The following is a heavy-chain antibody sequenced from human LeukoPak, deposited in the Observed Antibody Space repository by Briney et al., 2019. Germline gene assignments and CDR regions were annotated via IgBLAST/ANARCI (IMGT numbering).Heavy chain of an antibody. CDR3: ARLQWGGARHAFMVRATYYFDY. CDR1: GGSVSSGSYY. J-gene: IGHJ4*02. CDR2: IYYSGST. D-gene: IGHD3-10*01. V-gene: IGHV4-61*01. Sequence: PSETLSLTCTVSGGSVSSGSYYWSWIRQPPGKGLEWIGYIYYSGSTNYNPSLKGRVTISVDTSKNQFSLKLSSVTAADTAVYYCARLQWGGARHAFMVRATYYFDYWGQGTLVTVSS.